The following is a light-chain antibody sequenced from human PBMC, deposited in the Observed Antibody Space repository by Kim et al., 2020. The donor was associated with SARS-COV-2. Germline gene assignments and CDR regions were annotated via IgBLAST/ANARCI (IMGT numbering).Light chain of an antibody. CDR1: QGISNY. V-gene: IGKV1-27*01. J-gene: IGKJ5*01. CDR3: QKYNSAPFT. Sequence: DIQMTQSPSSLSASVGDRVTITCRASQGISNYLAWYQQKSWKVPKLLIYGASTLQSGVPSRFSGSGSGTDFTLTISSLQAEDVATYYCQKYNSAPFTFGQGTRLEIK. CDR2: GAS.